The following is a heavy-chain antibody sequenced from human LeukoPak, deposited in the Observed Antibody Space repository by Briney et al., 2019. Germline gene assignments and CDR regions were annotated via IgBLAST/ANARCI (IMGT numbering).Heavy chain of an antibody. D-gene: IGHD3/OR15-3a*01. CDR2: ISGSATNT. Sequence: PGGSLRLSCAASGFTFSGYGMSWVRQAPGKGLEWVSHISGSATNTYYAASVKGRFTISRDNSKNTLYLQMNSLRAEDTAMYYCAKGTAYYSLGPWGQGTLATVSS. J-gene: IGHJ5*02. CDR3: AKGTAYYSLGP. V-gene: IGHV3-23*01. CDR1: GFTFSGYG.